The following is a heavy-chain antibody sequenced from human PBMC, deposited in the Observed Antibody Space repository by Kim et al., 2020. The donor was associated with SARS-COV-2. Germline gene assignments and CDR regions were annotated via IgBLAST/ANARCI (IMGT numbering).Heavy chain of an antibody. CDR3: AKKSGSGMYYFDY. V-gene: IGHV3-23*01. D-gene: IGHD6-19*01. J-gene: IGHJ4*02. CDR2: ITGSGGTT. Sequence: GGSLRLSCAASGFTFDNYAISWVRQAPGKGLEWVADITGSGGTTHYADSVKGRFTVSRDNSRNALYLQMSSVRAEDTAIYYCAKKSGSGMYYFDYWGQGTLVTVSS. CDR1: GFTFDNYA.